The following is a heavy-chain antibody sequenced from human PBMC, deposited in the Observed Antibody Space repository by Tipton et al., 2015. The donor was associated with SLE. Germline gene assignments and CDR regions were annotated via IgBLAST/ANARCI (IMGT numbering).Heavy chain of an antibody. J-gene: IGHJ6*02. CDR2: IYYSGNT. Sequence: TLSLTCTISGDSITNVGYYWSWIRQRPGKGLEWIGSIYYSGNTYYNPSLESRLIISVDMSENRLSLQVRSVTAADTAVYYCATEGDGSANFYFRGIYDWGQGATVTVSS. CDR1: GDSITNVGYY. CDR3: ATEGDGSANFYFRGIYD. V-gene: IGHV4-31*03. D-gene: IGHD2/OR15-2a*01.